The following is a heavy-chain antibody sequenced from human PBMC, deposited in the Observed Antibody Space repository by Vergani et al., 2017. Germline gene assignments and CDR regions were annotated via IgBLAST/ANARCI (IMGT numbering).Heavy chain of an antibody. CDR2: ISSSGSTI. CDR3: ARDLVGATSDY. V-gene: IGHV3-48*04. CDR1: GFTFSSYS. D-gene: IGHD1-26*01. Sequence: VQLVESGGGVVQPGRSLRLSCAASGFTFSSYSMNWVRQAPGKGLEWVSYISSSGSTIYYADSVKCRFTISRDNAKNSLYLQMNSLRAEDTAVYYCARDLVGATSDYWGQGTLVTVSS. J-gene: IGHJ4*02.